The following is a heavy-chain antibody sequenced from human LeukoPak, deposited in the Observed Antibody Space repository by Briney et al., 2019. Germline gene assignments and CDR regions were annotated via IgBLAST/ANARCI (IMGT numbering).Heavy chain of an antibody. V-gene: IGHV3-48*03. Sequence: GGSLRLSCAASGFTFSSYEMNWVRQAPGKGLEWVSYILNSGTTTYYADSVKGRFTISRDNSKNTLYLQMNSLRAEDTAIYYCAKSATGTTSNWFDPWGQGTLVTVSP. CDR2: ILNSGTTT. CDR1: GFTFSSYE. J-gene: IGHJ5*02. D-gene: IGHD1-7*01. CDR3: AKSATGTTSNWFDP.